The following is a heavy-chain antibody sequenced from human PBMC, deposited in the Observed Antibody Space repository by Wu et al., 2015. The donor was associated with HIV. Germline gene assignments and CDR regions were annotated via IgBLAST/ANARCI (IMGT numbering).Heavy chain of an antibody. CDR3: ARTSHWPYYYGMGV. J-gene: IGHJ6*02. CDR1: GDGFTSYA. V-gene: IGHV1-2*02. Sequence: QAQLVQFGSEVKKPGSSVKVTCKASGDGFTSYAVSWVRQAPGQGLEWLGWVNSDNGGTNYELKFHGRVTMTRDTSSTTSYMELSSLTSADTAVYYCARTSHWPYYYGMGVWGQGTTVVVSS. CDR2: VNSDNGGT. D-gene: IGHD1-1*01.